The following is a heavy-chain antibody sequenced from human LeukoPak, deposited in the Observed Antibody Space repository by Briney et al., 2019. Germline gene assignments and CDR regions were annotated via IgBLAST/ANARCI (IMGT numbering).Heavy chain of an antibody. CDR2: ISSSSSYI. CDR3: TRAGSSNFDY. J-gene: IGHJ4*02. D-gene: IGHD6-6*01. Sequence: GGSLRLSCAASGFTFSTYAVNWVRQAPGKGLEWVSPISSSSSYIYYADSVKGRFTISRDNAKNSLYLQMNSLRAEDTAVYYCTRAGSSNFDYWGQGTLVTVSS. V-gene: IGHV3-21*01. CDR1: GFTFSTYA.